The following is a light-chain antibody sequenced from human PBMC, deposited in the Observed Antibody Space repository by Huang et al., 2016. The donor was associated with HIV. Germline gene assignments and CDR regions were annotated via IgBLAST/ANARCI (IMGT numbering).Light chain of an antibody. CDR3: QQRSNWPLT. J-gene: IGKJ4*01. CDR1: QSVNNY. V-gene: IGKV3-11*01. CDR2: DAS. Sequence: EIVLTQSPATLSLSTGKRATLSCRASQSVNNYLAWYQQKPGQAPRLLIYDASNRATGIPARFSGSGSGTDFTLSISSLEPEDVAVYYCQQRSNWPLTFGGGTKVEIK.